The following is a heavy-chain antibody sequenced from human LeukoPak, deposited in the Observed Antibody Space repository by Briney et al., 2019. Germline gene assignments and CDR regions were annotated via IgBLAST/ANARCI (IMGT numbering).Heavy chain of an antibody. CDR3: ARVSGRSGPFEY. Sequence: ASVKVSCKASGYTFTGYCMHWVRQAPGQGLEWMGWMDPDGGGTNYAQMFQGRVTMTRDTSINTAYMELSSLRSDDTAIYYCARVSGRSGPFEYWGQGTLVTVSS. J-gene: IGHJ4*02. CDR2: MDPDGGGT. V-gene: IGHV1-2*02. CDR1: GYTFTGYC. D-gene: IGHD4-17*01.